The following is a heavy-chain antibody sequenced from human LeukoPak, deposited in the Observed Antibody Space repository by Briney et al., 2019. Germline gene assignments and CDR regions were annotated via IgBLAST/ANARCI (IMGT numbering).Heavy chain of an antibody. V-gene: IGHV4-59*01. CDR2: MYNSGST. CDR3: ARLGGPAAVDY. J-gene: IGHJ4*02. D-gene: IGHD2-2*01. CDR1: GASIRSYY. Sequence: SETLSLTCTVSGASIRSYYWSWIWQPPGRGLEWIGYMYNSGSTYYNPSLKGRVTISGDTSKNQFSLKLTSVTAADTAVYYCARLGGPAAVDYWGQGTLVTVSS.